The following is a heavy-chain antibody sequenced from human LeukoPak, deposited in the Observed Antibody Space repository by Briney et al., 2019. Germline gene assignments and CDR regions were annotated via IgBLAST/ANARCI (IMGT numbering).Heavy chain of an antibody. CDR3: AKDQLLTYYFDY. D-gene: IGHD2-2*01. J-gene: IGHJ4*02. Sequence: GSLRLSCAASGFTVSSNYMSWVRQAPGXGLEWVSVIYSGGSTYYADSVKGRFTISRDNSKNTLYLQMNSLRAEDTAVYYCAKDQLLTYYFDYWGQGTLVTVSS. CDR1: GFTVSSNY. CDR2: IYSGGST. V-gene: IGHV3-53*01.